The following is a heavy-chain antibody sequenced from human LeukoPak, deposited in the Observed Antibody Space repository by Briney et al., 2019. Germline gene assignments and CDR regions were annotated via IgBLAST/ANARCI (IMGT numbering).Heavy chain of an antibody. V-gene: IGHV1-18*01. CDR1: GYTFTNYG. CDR2: ISAYNGHT. D-gene: IGHD1-26*01. Sequence: ASVKVSCKASGYTFTNYGISWVRQAPGQGLEWMGWISAYNGHTSYAQKLQGRVIMTTDTSTSTAYMELRSLRSDDTAVYYCARDKESGSPEAYWGQGTLVIVSS. CDR3: ARDKESGSPEAY. J-gene: IGHJ4*02.